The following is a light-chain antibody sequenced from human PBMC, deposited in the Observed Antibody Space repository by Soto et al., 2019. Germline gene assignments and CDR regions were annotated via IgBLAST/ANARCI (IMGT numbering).Light chain of an antibody. CDR3: HQSYSPPYT. CDR1: QSISNY. Sequence: DIQMTQSPSSLSASVGDRVTISCRARQSISNYLNWYQQKPGKAPKLLIYAASSLQSGVPSRFSGSGSGTDFTLTISSLQPEDFATYYCHQSYSPPYTCAQGTKV. V-gene: IGKV1-39*01. CDR2: AAS. J-gene: IGKJ2*01.